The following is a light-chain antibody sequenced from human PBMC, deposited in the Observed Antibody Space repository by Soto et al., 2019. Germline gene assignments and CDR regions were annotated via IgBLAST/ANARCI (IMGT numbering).Light chain of an antibody. CDR2: TES. J-gene: IGKJ1*01. Sequence: DIQMTQSPSSLSASTGDRVTITCRASQSISSYLNWYQQHPGKAPKLLISTESLLETGVPSRFRGSGSGTHFTLTISNLQPEDFATYYCQQSYTTPQTFGQGTRVYIK. CDR1: QSISSY. CDR3: QQSYTTPQT. V-gene: IGKV1-39*01.